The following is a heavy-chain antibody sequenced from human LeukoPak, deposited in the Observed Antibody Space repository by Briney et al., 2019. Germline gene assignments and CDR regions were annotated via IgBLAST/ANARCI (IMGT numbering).Heavy chain of an antibody. Sequence: SETLSLTCTVSGGSISSGDYYWSWIRQPPGKGLEWIGYIYYSGSTYYNPSLKSRVTISVDTSKNQFSLKLSSVTAADTAVYYCASYCSSTSCYGFDYWGQGTLVTVSS. CDR3: ASYCSSTSCYGFDY. V-gene: IGHV4-30-4*01. J-gene: IGHJ4*02. CDR1: GGSISSGDYY. CDR2: IYYSGST. D-gene: IGHD2-2*01.